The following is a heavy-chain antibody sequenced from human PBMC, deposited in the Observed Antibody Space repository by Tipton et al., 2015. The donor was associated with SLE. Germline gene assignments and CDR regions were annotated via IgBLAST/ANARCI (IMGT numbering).Heavy chain of an antibody. Sequence: SLRLSCAASGFTFSSYSMNWVRQAPGKGLEWVSYISSRSSTIYYADSVKGRFTISRDNSKNTLYLQMNSLRAEDTAVYYCAKSDHSSDAFDIWGQGTMVTVSS. CDR2: ISSRSSTI. J-gene: IGHJ3*02. V-gene: IGHV3-48*01. CDR1: GFTFSSYS. CDR3: AKSDHSSDAFDI. D-gene: IGHD3-22*01.